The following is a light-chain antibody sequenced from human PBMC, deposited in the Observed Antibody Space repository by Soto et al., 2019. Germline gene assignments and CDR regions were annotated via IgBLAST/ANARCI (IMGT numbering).Light chain of an antibody. V-gene: IGKV3-15*01. CDR1: QSVSSSY. CDR3: QPYNNWPLT. CDR2: GAY. J-gene: IGKJ4*01. Sequence: EIVITQSPATLSVSPGATTRLSRRSRQSVSSSYLAWYQQKPGQAPRLLIYGAYTRATGITARFSGSGSGTEFTLTISSLQSEDFALYYCQPYNNWPLTVGGVTKVEIK.